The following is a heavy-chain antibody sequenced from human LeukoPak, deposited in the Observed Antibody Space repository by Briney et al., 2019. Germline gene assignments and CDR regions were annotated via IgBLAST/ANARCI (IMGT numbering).Heavy chain of an antibody. D-gene: IGHD2-2*01. V-gene: IGHV3-21*01. CDR1: GFTFSSYS. J-gene: IGHJ6*03. CDR3: ARGGVVPAAIHYYYYYMDV. CDR2: ISSSSYI. Sequence: GGSLRLSCAASGFTFSSYSMNWVRQAPGKGLEWVSSISSSSYIYYADSVKGRFTISRDNAKNSLYLQMNSLRAEDTAVYYCARGGVVPAAIHYYYYYMDVWGKGTTVTVSS.